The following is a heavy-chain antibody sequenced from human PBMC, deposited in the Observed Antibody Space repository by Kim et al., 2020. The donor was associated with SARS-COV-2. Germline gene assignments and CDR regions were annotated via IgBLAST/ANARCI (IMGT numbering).Heavy chain of an antibody. CDR3: TTVPGTPLATCAAFD. Sequence: GGSLRLSCAASGFTFSVSAIHWVRQASGKGLEWVGRIRYNANNYASAYAATVRCTFSISSADSTHTPYLHINRPKTTATDEYSCTTVPGTPLATCAAFD. V-gene: IGHV3-73*01. D-gene: IGHD1-1*01. CDR1: GFTFSVSA. J-gene: IGHJ3*02. CDR2: IRYNANNYAS.